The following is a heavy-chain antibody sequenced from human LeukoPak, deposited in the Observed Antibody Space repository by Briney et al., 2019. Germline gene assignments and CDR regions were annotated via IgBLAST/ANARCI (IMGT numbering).Heavy chain of an antibody. Sequence: ASVKVSCKASGYTFTGNYLHWVRQAPGQGLEWMGWINPKSGGTTSAQKFQGRVIMTRDTSSSTAYMELSRLRSDDTAVYYCARDHCTSSGCYEYYYNGMDVWGQGTTVTVSS. J-gene: IGHJ6*02. V-gene: IGHV1-2*02. CDR3: ARDHCTSSGCYEYYYNGMDV. CDR2: INPKSGGT. D-gene: IGHD2-2*01. CDR1: GYTFTGNY.